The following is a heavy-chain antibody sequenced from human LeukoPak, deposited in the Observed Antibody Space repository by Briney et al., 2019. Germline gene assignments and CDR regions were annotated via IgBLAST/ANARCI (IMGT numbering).Heavy chain of an antibody. CDR2: ISAYNGNT. Sequence: ASVKVSCKASGYTFTSYGVSWVRQAPGQGLEWMGWISAYNGNTNSVQKFQGRVTMTTDTSTSTAYMELRSLRSDDTALYYCARDKAAGPYYFDYWGQGTLVTVSS. J-gene: IGHJ4*02. CDR1: GYTFTSYG. D-gene: IGHD6-13*01. V-gene: IGHV1-18*01. CDR3: ARDKAAGPYYFDY.